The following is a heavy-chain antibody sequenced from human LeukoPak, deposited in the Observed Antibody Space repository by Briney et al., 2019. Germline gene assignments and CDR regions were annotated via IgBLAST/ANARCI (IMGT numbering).Heavy chain of an antibody. CDR3: ARLYGP. J-gene: IGHJ4*02. V-gene: IGHV4-59*01. Sequence: KPSETLSLTCTVSGGSISSYYWSWIRQPPGKGLEWIGYIYYSGSTNYNPSLKSRVTISVDTSKNQFSLKLSSVTAADTAVYYCARLYGPWGQGTLVTVSS. CDR2: IYYSGST. D-gene: IGHD3-10*01. CDR1: GGSISSYY.